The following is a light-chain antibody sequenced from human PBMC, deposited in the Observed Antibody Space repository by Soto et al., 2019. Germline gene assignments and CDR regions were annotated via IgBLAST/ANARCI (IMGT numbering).Light chain of an antibody. CDR1: HGVSGW. CDR3: QQGKTFPFT. Sequence: IQMTQSPSSVSASVGDTVTLSCQTSHGVSGWLAWYQQKPGKAPTLLIYTVSNLQSGVPSRFSGSGSGTDFSLTTTNLQPEDFATYYCQQGKTFPFTFGTGTKVEVK. CDR2: TVS. J-gene: IGKJ3*01. V-gene: IGKV1-12*01.